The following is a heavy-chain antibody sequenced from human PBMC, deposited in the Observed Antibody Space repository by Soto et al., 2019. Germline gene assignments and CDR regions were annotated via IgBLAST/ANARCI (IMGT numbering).Heavy chain of an antibody. J-gene: IGHJ4*02. CDR2: IHYNGNT. CDR3: AREGNLGRWLQPLDF. Sequence: QVQLQVSAPGLVKPSETLSLTCTVSGDSISAYSWSWVRQPPGKGLEWIGNIHYNGNTKYNPSLTSRVSMSVDTSKNQFSLRLISVTAADTAKYFCAREGNLGRWLQPLDFWGQGTLVTVSS. D-gene: IGHD5-12*01. V-gene: IGHV4-59*01. CDR1: GDSISAYS.